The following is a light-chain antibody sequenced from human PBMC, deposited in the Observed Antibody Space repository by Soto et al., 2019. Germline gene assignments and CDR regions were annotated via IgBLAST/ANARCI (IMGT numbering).Light chain of an antibody. CDR3: QQRSNWPLT. V-gene: IGKV3-11*01. J-gene: IGKJ4*01. Sequence: EVVLTQYPASLSLSPGERATLSCRASPSVTNFLAWYQQKPGQAPRLLIYDASNRATGIPARFSGSGSGTDFTLTISSLEPEDFAVYYCQQRSNWPLTFGGGTKVDIK. CDR2: DAS. CDR1: PSVTNF.